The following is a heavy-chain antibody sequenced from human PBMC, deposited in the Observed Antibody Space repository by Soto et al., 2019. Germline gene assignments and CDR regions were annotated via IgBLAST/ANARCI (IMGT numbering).Heavy chain of an antibody. V-gene: IGHV1-2*04. CDR3: ARGHSTDCSNGVCSFFYNHEMDV. CDR2: INPKSRRN. Sequence: ASVQVSCKACGYSLTDYHIHWVLQAPGQGLEWLGRINPKSRRNSTAQKFQRWVTMTRNSSIRTVYMELTRLTSDDTAVYFCARGHSTDCSNGVCSFFYNHEMDVWGQGTTVTVSS. CDR1: GYSLTDYH. J-gene: IGHJ6*02. D-gene: IGHD2-8*01.